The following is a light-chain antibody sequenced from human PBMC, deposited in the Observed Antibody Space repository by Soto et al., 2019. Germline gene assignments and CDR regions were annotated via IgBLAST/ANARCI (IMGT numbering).Light chain of an antibody. V-gene: IGKV1-39*01. CDR2: AAS. CDR3: QQVYKTPHI. CDR1: QGVSAY. Sequence: DIQMTQSPSSLSASVGDRVTITCRASQGVSAYLLWYQQRQGRAPKLLIYAASNLLSGVPSRFSGRGFGTNFTLTMCSLKPKDFETYYCQQVYKTPHIFGQGTKLETK. J-gene: IGKJ2*01.